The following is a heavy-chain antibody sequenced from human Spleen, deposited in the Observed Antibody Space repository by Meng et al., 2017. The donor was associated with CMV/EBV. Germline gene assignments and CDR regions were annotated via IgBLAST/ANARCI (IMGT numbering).Heavy chain of an antibody. CDR2: ISGSGSST. V-gene: IGHV3-23*01. CDR3: ANRPRIAVVKPNTDY. J-gene: IGHJ4*02. CDR1: GFTFSSYA. Sequence: SGFTFSSYAMSWVRQAPGKGLEWVSIISGSGSSTYYADSVKGRFTISRDNSKNTLYLQMNSLRAEDTAVYYCANRPRIAVVKPNTDYWGQGTLVTVSS. D-gene: IGHD1-14*01.